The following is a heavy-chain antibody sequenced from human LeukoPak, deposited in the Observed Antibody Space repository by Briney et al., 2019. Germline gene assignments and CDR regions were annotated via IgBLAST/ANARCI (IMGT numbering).Heavy chain of an antibody. CDR2: ISYHGRDQ. CDR3: VRQDCSGGSCYLDY. Sequence: GGSLRLSCADSRFIFSNYAMHWVRQAPGKGLDWVAVISYHGRDQFYADSVKGRFTISRDSSKDTLYLQMNSLRTEGTAVYYCVRQDCSGGSCYLDYWGQGTLVTVSS. CDR1: RFIFSNYA. V-gene: IGHV3-30*04. D-gene: IGHD2-15*01. J-gene: IGHJ4*02.